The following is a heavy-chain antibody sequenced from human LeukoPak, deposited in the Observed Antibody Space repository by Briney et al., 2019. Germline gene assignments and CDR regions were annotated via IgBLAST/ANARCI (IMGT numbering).Heavy chain of an antibody. J-gene: IGHJ4*02. V-gene: IGHV4-59*08. CDR3: ARTISGWYYFDY. CDR1: GGSISSYY. D-gene: IGHD6-13*01. CDR2: IYYSGST. Sequence: SETLSLTCTVSGGSISSYYWSWIRQPPGKGLEWIGYIYYSGSTNYNPSLKSRVTISVDTSKNQFSLKLSSVTAADTAVFYCARTISGWYYFDYWGQGTLVTVS.